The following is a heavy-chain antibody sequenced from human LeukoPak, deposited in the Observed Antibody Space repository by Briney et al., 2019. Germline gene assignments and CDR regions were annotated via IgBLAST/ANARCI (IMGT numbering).Heavy chain of an antibody. J-gene: IGHJ4*02. CDR2: INHSGST. D-gene: IGHD4-17*01. CDR3: ASCYGDYVYYFDY. V-gene: IGHV4-34*01. Sequence: SETLSLTCAVYGGSFSGYDWSWIRQPPGKGLEWIGEINHSGSTNYNPSLKSRVTISVDTSKNQFSLKLSSVTAADTAVYYCASCYGDYVYYFDYWGQGTLVTVSS. CDR1: GGSFSGYD.